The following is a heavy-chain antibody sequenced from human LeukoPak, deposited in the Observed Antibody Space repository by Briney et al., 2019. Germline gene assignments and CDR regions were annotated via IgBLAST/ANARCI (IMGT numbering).Heavy chain of an antibody. CDR3: AKDVLVATVFSAFDI. V-gene: IGHV3-30*18. J-gene: IGHJ3*02. CDR2: ISYDGSNK. D-gene: IGHD5-12*01. CDR1: GFTFSSYG. Sequence: GGSLRLSCAASGFTFSSYGMHWVRQAPGKGLEWVAVISYDGSNKYYADSVKGRFTISRDNSKNTLYLQMNSLRAEDTAVYYCAKDVLVATVFSAFDIWGQGTMVTVSS.